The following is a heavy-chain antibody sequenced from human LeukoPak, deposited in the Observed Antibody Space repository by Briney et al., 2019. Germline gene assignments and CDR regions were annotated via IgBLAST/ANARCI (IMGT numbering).Heavy chain of an antibody. CDR3: ARVLIAAAGTDFDY. CDR2: IYYSGST. CDR1: GGSISSSSYY. Sequence: PSETLSLTCTVSGGSISSSSYYWGWIRQPPGKGLEWIGSIYYSGSTYYNPSLKSRVTISVDTSKNQFSLKLSSVTAADTAVYYCARVLIAAAGTDFDYWGQGTLVTVSS. V-gene: IGHV4-39*07. J-gene: IGHJ4*02. D-gene: IGHD6-13*01.